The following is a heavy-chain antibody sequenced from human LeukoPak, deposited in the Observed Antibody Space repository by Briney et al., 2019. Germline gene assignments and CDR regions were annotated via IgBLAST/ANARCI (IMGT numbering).Heavy chain of an antibody. Sequence: GASLRLSCAASGFTFSSYAMSWVRQAPGKGLEWVSAISGSGGSTYYADSVKGRFTISRDNSKNTLYLQMNSLRAEDTAVYYCRVVVVASRGFFDYWGQGTLVTVSS. D-gene: IGHD2-15*01. V-gene: IGHV3-23*01. CDR2: ISGSGGST. CDR1: GFTFSSYA. CDR3: RVVVVASRGFFDY. J-gene: IGHJ4*02.